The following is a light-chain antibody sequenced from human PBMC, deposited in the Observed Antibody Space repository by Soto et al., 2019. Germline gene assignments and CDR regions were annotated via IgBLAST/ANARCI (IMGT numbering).Light chain of an antibody. CDR1: QSVTSNY. J-gene: IGKJ5*01. Sequence: EIVLTQSPGTLSVSPGESATLSCRASQSVTSNYLAWYQQKPGQAPRLLVYGASSRATGISDRFSGSGSGTDLTLTISSLEPEDFAVYYCQHYVSPPITFGQGTRLEIK. CDR2: GAS. CDR3: QHYVSPPIT. V-gene: IGKV3-20*01.